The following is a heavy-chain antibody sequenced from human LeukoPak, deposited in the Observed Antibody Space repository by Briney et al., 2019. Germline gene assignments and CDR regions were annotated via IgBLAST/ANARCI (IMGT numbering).Heavy chain of an antibody. Sequence: GGSLRLSCAASGFTFSSYAMSWVRQAPGKGLEWVSSISSSSSYIYYADSVKGRFTISRDNAKNSLYLQMNSLRAEDTAVYYCAREGEDLYSSSWSVGYFDYWGQGTLVTVSS. D-gene: IGHD6-13*01. V-gene: IGHV3-21*01. CDR1: GFTFSSYA. CDR2: ISSSSSYI. J-gene: IGHJ4*03. CDR3: AREGEDLYSSSWSVGYFDY.